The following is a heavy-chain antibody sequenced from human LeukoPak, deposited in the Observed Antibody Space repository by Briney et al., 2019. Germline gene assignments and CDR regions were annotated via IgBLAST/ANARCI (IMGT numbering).Heavy chain of an antibody. Sequence: GGSLRLSCAASGFTFSSYGMDWVRQAPGKGLEWVAFIRYDGSNKYYADSVKGRFTISRDNSKNTLYLQMNSLRAEDTAVYYCAITMVRGTNYYYMDVWGTWTTVTVSS. CDR2: IRYDGSNK. D-gene: IGHD3-10*01. J-gene: IGHJ6*03. V-gene: IGHV3-30*02. CDR3: AITMVRGTNYYYMDV. CDR1: GFTFSSYG.